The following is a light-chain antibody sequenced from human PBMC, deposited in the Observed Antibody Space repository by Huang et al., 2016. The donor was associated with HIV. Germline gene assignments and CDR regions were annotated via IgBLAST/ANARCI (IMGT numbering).Light chain of an antibody. CDR2: ATS. CDR3: QQRISWPPSYT. CDR1: QIVSSY. Sequence: EIVSTQSPATLSLSPGDRATLSCRASQIVSSYFAWYQQKPGQAPRLLIYATSNRATGVPARFSGSGSGTDFTLTISSLEPEDFANYYCQQRISWPPSYTFGQGTKVEI. J-gene: IGKJ2*01. V-gene: IGKV3-11*01.